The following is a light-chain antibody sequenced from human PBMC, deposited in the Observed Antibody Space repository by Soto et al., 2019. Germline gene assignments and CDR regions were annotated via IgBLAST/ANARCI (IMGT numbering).Light chain of an antibody. Sequence: QAVVTQPPSVSGAPGQXXTISCTGSSSNIGAGYDVHWYQQLPGTAPKLLIYGNSNRPSGVPDRFSGSKSGTSASLAITGLQAEDEADYHCQSYDSSLSGFVVFGGGTKLTVL. CDR3: QSYDSSLSGFVV. V-gene: IGLV1-40*01. CDR1: SSNIGAGYD. J-gene: IGLJ2*01. CDR2: GNS.